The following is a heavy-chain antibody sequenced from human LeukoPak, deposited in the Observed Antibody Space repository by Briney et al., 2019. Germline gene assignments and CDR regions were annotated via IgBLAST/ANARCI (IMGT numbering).Heavy chain of an antibody. CDR3: TLYNY. J-gene: IGHJ4*02. Sequence: ASVKVSCKTSGYSFTSQDMHWVRQAPGQTLEWMGCINPGNGDTKYSQEFQGRVTITRDTSATTAYMELSSLRSDDMAVYYCTLYNYWGQGTLVTVSS. V-gene: IGHV1-3*03. CDR1: GYSFTSQD. CDR2: INPGNGDT. D-gene: IGHD2-2*02.